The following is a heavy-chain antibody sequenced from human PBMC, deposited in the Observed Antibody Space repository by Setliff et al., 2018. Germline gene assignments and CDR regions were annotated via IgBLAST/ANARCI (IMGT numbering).Heavy chain of an antibody. CDR1: GGSISSYY. V-gene: IGHV4-59*01. D-gene: IGHD3-16*01. CDR3: ARLRGAFDY. Sequence: SETLSLTCTVSGGSISSYYWSWIRQPPGKRLEWIGYIYYSGSTNYNPALGSRVTISVDTSKNQFSLRLNSATAADTAVYYCARLRGAFDYWGQGTRVTVS. J-gene: IGHJ4*02. CDR2: IYYSGST.